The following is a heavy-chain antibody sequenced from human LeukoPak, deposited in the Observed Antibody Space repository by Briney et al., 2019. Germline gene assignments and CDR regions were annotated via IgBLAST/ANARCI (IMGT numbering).Heavy chain of an antibody. J-gene: IGHJ6*02. CDR2: IWYDGSNK. CDR1: GFTFSSYG. D-gene: IGHD3-10*01. V-gene: IGHV3-33*01. CDR3: ARDPTGYYYYGMDV. Sequence: GRSLRLSCAASGFTFSSYGMHWVRQAPGKGLEWVAVIWYDGSNKYYADSVKGRFTISRDNSKNTLYLQMNSLRAEDTAVYYCARDPTGYYYYGMDVWGQGTTVTVSS.